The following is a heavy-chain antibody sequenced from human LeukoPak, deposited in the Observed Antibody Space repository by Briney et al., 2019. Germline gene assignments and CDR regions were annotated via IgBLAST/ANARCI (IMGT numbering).Heavy chain of an antibody. CDR1: GGSISSSNW. V-gene: IGHV4-4*02. CDR2: IYHSGST. D-gene: IGHD3-22*01. J-gene: IGHJ2*01. CDR3: ARDYYDSSGYLWYFDL. Sequence: SKTLSLTCAVSGGSISSSNWWSWVRQPPGKGLEWIGEIYHSGSTNYNPSLKSRVTISVDKSKNQFSLKLSSVTAADTAVYYCARDYYDSSGYLWYFDLWGRGTLVTVSS.